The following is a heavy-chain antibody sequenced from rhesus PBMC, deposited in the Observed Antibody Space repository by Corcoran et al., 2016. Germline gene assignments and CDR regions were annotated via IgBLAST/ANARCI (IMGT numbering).Heavy chain of an antibody. Sequence: EVQLVESGGGLVQPGGSLRLSCAASGFTFRNYWLSWVRPAPGKGVDWVGHRKNKADGGTAAYAETVKGRCTIARDDSKNTLYLQMNSLKTEDTAVYYCTRGSSYGYWGQGVLVTVSS. CDR2: RKNKADGGTA. J-gene: IGHJ4*01. CDR1: GFTFRNYW. CDR3: TRGSSYGY. V-gene: IGHV3-16*01. D-gene: IGHD6-43*01.